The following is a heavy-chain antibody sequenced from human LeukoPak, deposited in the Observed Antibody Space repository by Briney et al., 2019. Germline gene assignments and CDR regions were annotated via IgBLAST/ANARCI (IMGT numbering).Heavy chain of an antibody. CDR2: MNEYGSEI. D-gene: IGHD1-26*01. CDR3: ARGSSGSYFQFIDY. V-gene: IGHV3-7*01. CDR1: GFIFRDFS. J-gene: IGHJ4*02. Sequence: PGGSLRLSCSVSGFIFRDFSMSWVRQAPGKGLEWVAKMNEYGSEIFYVDSVKGRFTISRDNAQNSLYLQMNSLRAEDTAVYYCARGSSGSYFQFIDYWGQGTLVTVSS.